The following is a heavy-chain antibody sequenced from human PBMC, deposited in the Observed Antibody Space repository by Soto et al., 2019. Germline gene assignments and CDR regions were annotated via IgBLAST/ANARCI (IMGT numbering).Heavy chain of an antibody. CDR2: INAGNGNT. J-gene: IGHJ5*02. Sequence: QVQLVQSGAEEKKPGASVKVSCKASGYTFTSYAMHWVRQAPGQRLEWMGWINAGNGNTKYSQKFQGRVTITRDTSASTAYLELSSLRSEDTAVYYCAIDPWNYVSGWFDPWGQGTLVTVSS. CDR1: GYTFTSYA. CDR3: AIDPWNYVSGWFDP. D-gene: IGHD1-7*01. V-gene: IGHV1-3*05.